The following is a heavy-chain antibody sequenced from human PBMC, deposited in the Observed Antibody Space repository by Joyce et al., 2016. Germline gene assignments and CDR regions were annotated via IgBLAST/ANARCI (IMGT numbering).Heavy chain of an antibody. CDR1: GGSINSYY. CDR3: ARVEFCSGGSCYSGLDNWFDP. Sequence: QVQLQESGPGLVKASETLSLTCNVSGGSINSYYWSWIRQSPGKGLEWIGDVFKSGSTGSTNYNPSLKSRIIISVDTSKNQFSLKLSSVTAADTAVYYCARVEFCSGGSCYSGLDNWFDPWGQGTLVTVSS. J-gene: IGHJ5*02. D-gene: IGHD2-15*01. V-gene: IGHV4-59*01. CDR2: VFKSGSTGST.